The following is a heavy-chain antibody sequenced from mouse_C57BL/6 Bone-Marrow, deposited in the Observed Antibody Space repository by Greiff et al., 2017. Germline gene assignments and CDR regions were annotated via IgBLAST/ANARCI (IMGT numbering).Heavy chain of an antibody. CDR2: IDPSDSYT. D-gene: IGHD2-4*01. CDR3: ARTKGLRRYFDY. Sequence: QVHVKQPGAELVMPGASVKLSCKASGYTFTSYWMHWVKQRPGQGLEWIGEIDPSDSYTNYNQKFKGKSTLTVDKSSSTAYRQLSSLTSEDSAVYYCARTKGLRRYFDYWGQGTTLTVSS. J-gene: IGHJ2*01. V-gene: IGHV1-69*01. CDR1: GYTFTSYW.